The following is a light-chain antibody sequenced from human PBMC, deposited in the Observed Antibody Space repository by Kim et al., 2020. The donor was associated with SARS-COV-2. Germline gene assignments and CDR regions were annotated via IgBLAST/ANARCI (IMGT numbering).Light chain of an antibody. CDR2: RNS. CDR3: ATWDDTLSGII. V-gene: IGLV1-47*01. J-gene: IGLJ2*01. Sequence: GQGVTISCSGRSSNIGNNDVYWYQHFPGTAPKLLIYRNSQRPSGVPDRLSGSKSGTSASLAISGLRSEDEADYYCATWDDTLSGIIFGVGTQLTVL. CDR1: SSNIGNND.